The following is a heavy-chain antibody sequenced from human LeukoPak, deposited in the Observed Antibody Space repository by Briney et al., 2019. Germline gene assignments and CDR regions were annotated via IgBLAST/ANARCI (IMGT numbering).Heavy chain of an antibody. D-gene: IGHD6-6*01. CDR3: ARVHSSLSHWFDP. Sequence: SVKVSCKASGGTFSSYAISWVRQAPGQGLEWMGGIIPIFGTAKYAQKFQGRVTITTDESTSTAYMELSSLRSEDTAVYYCARVHSSLSHWFDPWGQGTLVTVSS. CDR1: GGTFSSYA. V-gene: IGHV1-69*05. J-gene: IGHJ5*02. CDR2: IIPIFGTA.